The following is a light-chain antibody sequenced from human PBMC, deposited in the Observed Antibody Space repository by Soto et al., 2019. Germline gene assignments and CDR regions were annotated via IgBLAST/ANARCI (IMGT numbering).Light chain of an antibody. J-gene: IGKJ2*01. CDR3: RQALQTPQ. Sequence: DIVMTQSPLSLPVTPGEPASISCRSSQSLLHSSGYMYLDWYLQKPGQSPQLLIYLGSNRASGVPDRFSGSGTGTDLTLKISRVEDEDVGLYNCRQALQTPQFGQGTKLEIK. V-gene: IGKV2-28*01. CDR1: QSLLHSSGYMY. CDR2: LGS.